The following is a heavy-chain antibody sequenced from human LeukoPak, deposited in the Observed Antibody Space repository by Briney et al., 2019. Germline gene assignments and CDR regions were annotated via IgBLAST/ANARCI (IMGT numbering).Heavy chain of an antibody. CDR2: IYNSGST. D-gene: IGHD1-26*01. CDR3: ARSGIWGRTDDGFDI. J-gene: IGHJ3*02. CDR1: GGSISSYY. Sequence: PSETLSLTCTVSGGSISSYYWSWVRQPPGKGLEWTGYIYNSGSTNYNPSLKTRVIISVDTSKNQFSLKASSVTAAGTAVYYCARSGIWGRTDDGFDIWGQGTMVTVSS. V-gene: IGHV4-59*01.